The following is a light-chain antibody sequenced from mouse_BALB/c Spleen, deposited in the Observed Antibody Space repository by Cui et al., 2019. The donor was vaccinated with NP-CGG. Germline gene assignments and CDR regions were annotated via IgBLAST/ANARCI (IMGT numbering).Light chain of an antibody. CDR1: TGAVTTSNY. CDR3: ALWYSNHWV. V-gene: IGLV1*01. Sequence: QAVVTQESALTTSPGETVTLTCRSSTGAVTTSNYANRVQEKPDHLFTGLIGGTNNRAPGVSARFSGSLIGDKAALTITGAQTEDEAIYFCALWYSNHWVFGGGTKLTV. CDR2: GTN. J-gene: IGLJ1*01.